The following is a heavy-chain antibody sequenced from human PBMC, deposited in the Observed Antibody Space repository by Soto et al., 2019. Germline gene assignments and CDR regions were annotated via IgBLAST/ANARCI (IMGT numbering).Heavy chain of an antibody. J-gene: IGHJ3*02. CDR3: ARDLAQVGTCYRWKGAHSGAFDI. D-gene: IGHD3-16*02. CDR1: GFTFSSYS. Sequence: LRLSCAASGFTFSSYSMNWVRQAPGKGLEWVSSISSSSSYIYYADSVKGRFTISRDNAKNSLYLQMNSLRAEDTAVYYCARDLAQVGTCYRWKGAHSGAFDIWGQGTMVTVSS. V-gene: IGHV3-21*01. CDR2: ISSSSSYI.